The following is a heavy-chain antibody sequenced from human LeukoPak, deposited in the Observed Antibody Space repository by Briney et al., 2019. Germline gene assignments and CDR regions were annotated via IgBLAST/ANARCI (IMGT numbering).Heavy chain of an antibody. V-gene: IGHV3-21*01. CDR2: ISSSSSYI. D-gene: IGHD2-15*01. CDR3: ARGAPYCSGGSCMYYFDY. Sequence: GGSLRLSCAASGFTVSSYNMNWVRQAPRKGLEWDSSISSSSSYIYYADSVKGRFTVSRDNAKNSLYLQMNSLRAEDTAVYYCARGAPYCSGGSCMYYFDYWGQGTLVTVSS. CDR1: GFTVSSYN. J-gene: IGHJ4*02.